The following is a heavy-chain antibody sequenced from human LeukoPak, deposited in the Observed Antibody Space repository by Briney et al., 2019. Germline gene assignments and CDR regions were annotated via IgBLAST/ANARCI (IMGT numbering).Heavy chain of an antibody. CDR2: INSDGSST. J-gene: IGHJ4*02. CDR1: GFTFSSYW. Sequence: GGSLRLSCAASGFTFSSYWMHWVRQAPGKGLVWVSRINSDGSSTSYADSVKGRFTISRDNAKNTLYLQMNSLRAEDTAVYYCARSLWVGELYSPIDYWGQGTLVTVSS. D-gene: IGHD3-10*01. V-gene: IGHV3-74*01. CDR3: ARSLWVGELYSPIDY.